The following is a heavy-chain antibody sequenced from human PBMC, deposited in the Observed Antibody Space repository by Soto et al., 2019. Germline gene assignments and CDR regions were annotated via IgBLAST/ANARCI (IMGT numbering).Heavy chain of an antibody. J-gene: IGHJ4*02. CDR2: INPSGGST. Sequence: QVQLVQSGAEVKKPGASVKVSCKTSGYTFARYYMHWVRQAPGQGLEWMGTINPSGGSTSYAQKFQGRVTMTRDTSTNTVYLELSSLRSEDTAVYYCVRDFVLVPSALYYYDYWGQGTLVTVSS. D-gene: IGHD2-2*01. V-gene: IGHV1-46*01. CDR1: GYTFARYY. CDR3: VRDFVLVPSALYYYDY.